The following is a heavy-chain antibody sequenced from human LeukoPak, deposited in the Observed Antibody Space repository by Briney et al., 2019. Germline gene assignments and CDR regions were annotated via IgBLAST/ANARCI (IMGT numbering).Heavy chain of an antibody. V-gene: IGHV3-74*01. D-gene: IGHD2-15*01. Sequence: TGGSLRLSCAASGFTFSSYWMYWVRQAPGKGLVWVSRINSDGSSTSYADSVKGRFTISRDDSRNTLYLQMNTLMGEDTAVYYCAREYSSKAIHAFEPWGQRTLGIVS. CDR1: GFTFSSYW. CDR3: AREYSSKAIHAFEP. CDR2: INSDGSST. J-gene: IGHJ5*02.